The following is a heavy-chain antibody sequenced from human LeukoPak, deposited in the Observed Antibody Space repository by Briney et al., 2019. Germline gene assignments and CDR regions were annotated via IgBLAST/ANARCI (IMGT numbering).Heavy chain of an antibody. CDR2: IRHDESNT. Sequence: GGSLRLSCAASQFKFSSYGMHWVRQAPGKGLEWVAFIRHDESNTNYADSVKGRFTISRDNAKNSLYLQMNSLRAEDTAVYYCARDRVGSSGWYVFGDYYYYMDVWGKGTTVTVSS. J-gene: IGHJ6*03. V-gene: IGHV3-30*02. D-gene: IGHD6-19*01. CDR1: QFKFSSYG. CDR3: ARDRVGSSGWYVFGDYYYYMDV.